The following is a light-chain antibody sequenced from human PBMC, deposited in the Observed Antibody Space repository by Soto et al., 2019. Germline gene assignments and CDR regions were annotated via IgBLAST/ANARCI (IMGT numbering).Light chain of an antibody. Sequence: SGSPGQSVAISCTGTSSDVGSYNRVSWYQQPPGTAPKLMIYDVNNRPSGVPDRFSGSKSGNTASLTISGLQAEDEADYYCSSYTISSTYVFGTGTKVTVL. CDR3: SSYTISSTYV. V-gene: IGLV2-18*02. CDR2: DVN. J-gene: IGLJ1*01. CDR1: SSDVGSYNR.